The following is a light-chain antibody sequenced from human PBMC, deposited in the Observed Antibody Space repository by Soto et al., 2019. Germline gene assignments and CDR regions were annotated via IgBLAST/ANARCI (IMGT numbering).Light chain of an antibody. J-gene: IGLJ2*01. CDR1: VLAKKY. CDR2: KDS. Sequence: SYELTQPSSVSVSPGQTARITCSGDVLAKKYARWVQQKPGQAPVVVIYKDSERPSGIPERFSGSSSGTTVTLTISGAQVEDDADYYCYSAADNNLVFGGGTQLTVL. V-gene: IGLV3-27*01. CDR3: YSAADNNLV.